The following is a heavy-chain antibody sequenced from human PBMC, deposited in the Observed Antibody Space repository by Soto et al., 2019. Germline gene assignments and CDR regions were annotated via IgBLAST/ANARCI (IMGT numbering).Heavy chain of an antibody. CDR1: GFTFSSYG. CDR3: ARVDQEPYSSSWYYYFDY. V-gene: IGHV3-33*01. D-gene: IGHD6-13*01. J-gene: IGHJ4*02. Sequence: QVQLVESGGGVVQPGRSLRLSCAASGFTFSSYGMHWVRQAPGKGLEWVAVIWYDGSNKYYADSVKGRFTISRDNSKNTLYLQMNSLRAEDTAVYYCARVDQEPYSSSWYYYFDYWGQGTLVTVSS. CDR2: IWYDGSNK.